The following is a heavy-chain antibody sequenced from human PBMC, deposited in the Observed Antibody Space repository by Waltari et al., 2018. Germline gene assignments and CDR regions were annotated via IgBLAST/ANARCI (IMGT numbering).Heavy chain of an antibody. D-gene: IGHD6-13*01. J-gene: IGHJ4*02. Sequence: QVQLQQWGAGLLKPSETLSLTCAVYGGSFSGYYWSWIRQPPGKGLEWIGENNHSGSTNYNPARKSRVTISVDTSKNQFSLKLGSVTAADTAVYYCARGLRAAAFDYWGQGTLVTVSS. V-gene: IGHV4-34*01. CDR1: GGSFSGYY. CDR3: ARGLRAAAFDY. CDR2: NNHSGST.